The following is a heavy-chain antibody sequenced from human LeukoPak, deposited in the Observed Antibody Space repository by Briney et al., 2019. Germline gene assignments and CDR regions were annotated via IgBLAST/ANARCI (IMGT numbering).Heavy chain of an antibody. CDR3: ARGSAYYDSSGYICDY. CDR2: IRYDGSNK. D-gene: IGHD3-22*01. J-gene: IGHJ4*02. CDR1: GFTFSSYG. Sequence: GGSLRLSCAASGFTFSSYGMHWVRQAPGKGLEWVAFIRYDGSNKYYADSVKGRFTISRDNSKNTLYLQMNSLRAEDTAVYYCARGSAYYDSSGYICDYWGQGTLVTVSS. V-gene: IGHV3-30*02.